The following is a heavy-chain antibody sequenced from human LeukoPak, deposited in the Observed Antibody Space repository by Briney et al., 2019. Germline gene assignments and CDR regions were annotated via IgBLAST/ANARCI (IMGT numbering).Heavy chain of an antibody. CDR2: INPSGGST. D-gene: IGHD6-19*01. CDR3: SVAVAAASNWFDP. CDR1: GYTFTSYY. V-gene: IGHV1-46*01. Sequence: GASVKVSCKASGYTFTSYYMHWVRQAPGQGLEWTGIINPSGGSTSYAQKFQGRVTMTRDTSTSTVYMELSSLRSEDTAVYYCSVAVAAASNWFDPWGQGTLVTVSS. J-gene: IGHJ5*02.